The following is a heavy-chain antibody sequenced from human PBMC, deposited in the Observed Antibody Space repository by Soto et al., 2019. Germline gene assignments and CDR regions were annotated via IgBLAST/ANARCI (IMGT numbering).Heavy chain of an antibody. CDR1: GGSFSGYY. D-gene: IGHD3-9*01. Sequence: SETLSLTCAVYGGSFSGYYWSWIRQPPGKGLEWIGEINHSGSTNYNPSLKSRVTISVDTSKNQFSLKLSSVTAADTAVYYCARGAALRYFEWFMGPRYYFDYWGQGTLVTVSS. J-gene: IGHJ4*02. CDR2: INHSGST. CDR3: ARGAALRYFEWFMGPRYYFDY. V-gene: IGHV4-34*01.